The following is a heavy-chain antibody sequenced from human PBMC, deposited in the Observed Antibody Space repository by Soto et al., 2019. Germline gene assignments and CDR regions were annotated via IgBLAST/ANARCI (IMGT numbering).Heavy chain of an antibody. CDR1: GFTFSSYD. V-gene: IGHV3-13*01. CDR2: IGTAGDT. J-gene: IGHJ4*02. CDR3: AKSDSLGLDFGGNPQREVDY. D-gene: IGHD3-3*01. Sequence: GGSLRLSCAASGFTFSSYDMRWVRQATGKGLEWVSAIGTAGDTYYPGSVKGRFTISRENAKNSLYLQMNSLRAGDTAVYYCAKSDSLGLDFGGNPQREVDYWGQGTLVTVSS.